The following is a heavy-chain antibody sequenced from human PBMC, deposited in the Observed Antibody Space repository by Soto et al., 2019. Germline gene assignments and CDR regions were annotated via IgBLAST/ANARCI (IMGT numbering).Heavy chain of an antibody. CDR2: INSDGTRT. J-gene: IGHJ5*02. CDR3: ATVATGSWDWFDP. D-gene: IGHD1-26*01. Sequence: EVQLVESGGGLVQPGGSLRLSCAASGFTFTNYWMHWVRQVPGKGLVWVSRINSDGTRTTYADSVRGRFTISRDNAKNTLYLQMNSLRAEDTDVYYCATVATGSWDWFDPWGQGTLVTVSS. V-gene: IGHV3-74*01. CDR1: GFTFTNYW.